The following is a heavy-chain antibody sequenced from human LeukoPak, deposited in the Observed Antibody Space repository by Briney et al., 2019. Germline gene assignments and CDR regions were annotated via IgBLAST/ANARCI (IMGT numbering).Heavy chain of an antibody. D-gene: IGHD6-13*01. V-gene: IGHV4-39*07. Sequence: SETLSLTCTVSGGSISSSSYYWGWIRQPPGKGLEWIGSIYYSGSTYYNPSLKSRVTISVDTSKNQFSLKLSSVTAADTAVYYCARRQAGTDYWGQGTLVTVSS. CDR2: IYYSGST. CDR3: ARRQAGTDY. CDR1: GGSISSSSYY. J-gene: IGHJ4*02.